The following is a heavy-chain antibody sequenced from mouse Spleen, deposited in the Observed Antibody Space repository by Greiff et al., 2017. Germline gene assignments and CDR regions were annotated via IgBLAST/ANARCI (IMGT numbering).Heavy chain of an antibody. CDR2: INPSSGYT. D-gene: IGHD2-1*01. Sequence: VQLQQSGAELAKPGASVKLSCKASGYTFTSYWMHWVQQRPGQGLEWIGYINPSSGYTKYNQKFKDKATLTADKSSSTAYMQLSSLTYEDSAVYYCASYGKRDYYAMDYWGQGTSVTVSS. CDR3: ASYGKRDYYAMDY. V-gene: IGHV1-7*01. CDR1: GYTFTSYW. J-gene: IGHJ4*01.